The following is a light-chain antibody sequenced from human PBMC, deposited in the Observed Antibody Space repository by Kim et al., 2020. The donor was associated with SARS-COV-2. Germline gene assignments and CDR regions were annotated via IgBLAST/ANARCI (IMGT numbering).Light chain of an antibody. CDR2: LAS. CDR3: QHYSRFPYT. J-gene: IGKJ2*01. Sequence: DIQMTQSPSTLSASVGDRVTITCRASENIGTWLAWYQQKPGSATSLLIYLASTLESGVPSRFSGTGSGTEFSLSITSLQPDDFAAYYCQHYSRFPYTFGQGTKLEI. CDR1: ENIGTW. V-gene: IGKV1-5*03.